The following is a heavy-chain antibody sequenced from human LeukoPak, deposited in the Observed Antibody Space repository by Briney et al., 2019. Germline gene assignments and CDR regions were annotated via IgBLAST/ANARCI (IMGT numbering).Heavy chain of an antibody. CDR3: AKVRQFTAATGTGLAY. J-gene: IGHJ4*02. V-gene: IGHV3-33*03. Sequence: GRSLRLSCAASGFTFINYGMHWVRQTPGKGLDWVAVIWHDGSIKYYADSVRGRFTISRDNSMNTVYLQMNSLRVEDTAVYYCAKVRQFTAATGTGLAYWGQGTLVTVSS. CDR1: GFTFINYG. D-gene: IGHD6-13*01. CDR2: IWHDGSIK.